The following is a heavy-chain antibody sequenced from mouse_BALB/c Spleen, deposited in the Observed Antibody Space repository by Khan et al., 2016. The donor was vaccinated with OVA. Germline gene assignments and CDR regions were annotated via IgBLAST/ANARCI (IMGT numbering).Heavy chain of an antibody. Sequence: QVQLQQPGAELVKAGASVKMSCKASGYTFTSYWMHWVKQRLGQGLEWFAETNPTNGRTYYNEKFKSKATLTVDKSSSTAYMLLSGPTFEDASVDYCARIKKTVATDFDYWGQGTTLTVSS. J-gene: IGHJ2*01. D-gene: IGHD1-1*01. V-gene: IGHV1S81*02. CDR1: GYTFTSYW. CDR3: ARIKKTVATDFDY. CDR2: TNPTNGRT.